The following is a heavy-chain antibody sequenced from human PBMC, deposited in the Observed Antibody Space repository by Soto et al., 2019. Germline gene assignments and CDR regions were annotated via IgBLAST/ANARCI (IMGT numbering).Heavy chain of an antibody. CDR1: GYTFASYD. Sequence: ASVKVSCKASGYTFASYDINWVRQATGQGLEWMGWMNPNSGNTGYAQKFQGRVTMTRNTSISTAYMELSSLRSEDTAVYYCATGTYCSGGSCGDYWGQGTLVTVSS. J-gene: IGHJ4*02. V-gene: IGHV1-8*01. CDR2: MNPNSGNT. D-gene: IGHD2-15*01. CDR3: ATGTYCSGGSCGDY.